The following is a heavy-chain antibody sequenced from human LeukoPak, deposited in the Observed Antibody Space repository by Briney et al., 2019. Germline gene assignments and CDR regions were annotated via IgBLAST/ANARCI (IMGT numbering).Heavy chain of an antibody. CDR2: INHSGST. CDR1: GGSFSGYY. J-gene: IGHJ5*02. Sequence: SETLSLTCAVYGGSFSGYYWSWIRQPPGKGLEWIGEINHSGSTNYNPSLKSRVTISVDKSKNQFSLKLSSVTAADTAVYYCARTPLTGTNWFDPWGQGTLVTVSS. CDR3: ARTPLTGTNWFDP. V-gene: IGHV4-34*01. D-gene: IGHD1-7*01.